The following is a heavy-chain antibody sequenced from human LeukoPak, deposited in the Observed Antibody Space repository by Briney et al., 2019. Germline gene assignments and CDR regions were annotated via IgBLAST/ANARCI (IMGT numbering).Heavy chain of an antibody. D-gene: IGHD1-26*01. J-gene: IGHJ4*02. CDR2: ISGSGGST. V-gene: IGHV3-23*01. Sequence: GGSLRLSCAVSGFTFSSYGMSWVRQAPGKGLEWVSAISGSGGSTYYADSVKGRFTISRDNSKNTLYLQMNSLRAEDTAVYYCARSGGSYWYWGQGTLVTVSS. CDR3: ARSGGSYWY. CDR1: GFTFSSYG.